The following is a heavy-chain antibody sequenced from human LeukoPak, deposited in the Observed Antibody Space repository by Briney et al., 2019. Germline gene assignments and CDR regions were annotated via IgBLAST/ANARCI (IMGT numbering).Heavy chain of an antibody. CDR3: ARDVIAAAVHDY. CDR1: GFTFSSYS. J-gene: IGHJ4*02. D-gene: IGHD6-13*01. V-gene: IGHV3-21*01. CDR2: ISSSSSYI. Sequence: GGSLRLSCAASGFTFSSYSMNWVRQAPGKGLEWVSSISSSSSYIYYADSVKGRFTISRDNAKNSLYLQMNTLRAEDTAVYYCARDVIAAAVHDYWGQGTLVTVSS.